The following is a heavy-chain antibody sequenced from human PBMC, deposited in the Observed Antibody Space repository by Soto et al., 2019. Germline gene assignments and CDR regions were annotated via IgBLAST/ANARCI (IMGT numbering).Heavy chain of an antibody. Sequence: SETLSLTCTVSGGSISSGGYYWSWIRQHPGKGLEWIGYIYYSGSTYYNPSLKSRVTISVDTSKNQFSLKLSSVTAADTAVYYCATGGNFPFDPWGQGTLVTVSS. CDR1: GGSISSGGYY. CDR2: IYYSGST. J-gene: IGHJ5*02. CDR3: ATGGNFPFDP. D-gene: IGHD2-21*02. V-gene: IGHV4-31*03.